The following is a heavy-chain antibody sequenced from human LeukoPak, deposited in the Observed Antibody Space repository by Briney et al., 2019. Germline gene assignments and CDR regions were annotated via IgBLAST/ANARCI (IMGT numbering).Heavy chain of an antibody. CDR3: ARRAGQQLLAHFDY. V-gene: IGHV1-2*02. CDR1: GYIFTGYY. CDR2: INPNNGGT. D-gene: IGHD6-13*01. Sequence: ASVKVSCKASGYIFTGYYMYWVRLAPGQGLEWMGWINPNNGGTKSAQKFQGRVTMTRDTSISTAYMELSSLRSDDTAIYYCARRAGQQLLAHFDYWGQGTLVTVSS. J-gene: IGHJ4*02.